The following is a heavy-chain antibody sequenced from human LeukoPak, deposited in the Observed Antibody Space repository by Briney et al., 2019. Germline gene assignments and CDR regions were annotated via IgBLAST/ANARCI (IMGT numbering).Heavy chain of an antibody. V-gene: IGHV3-69-1*01. D-gene: IGHD3-22*01. CDR1: GFTFSYYI. CDR3: ARDFEERGYYLADFDY. CDR2: ITSSNSI. J-gene: IGHJ4*02. Sequence: GGSLRLSCAASGFTFSYYIMNWVRRAPGKGLEWVSSITSSNSIYYADSVQGRFTVSRDNAKNSLYLQMNSLRADDTAVYYCARDFEERGYYLADFDYWGQGTLVTVSS.